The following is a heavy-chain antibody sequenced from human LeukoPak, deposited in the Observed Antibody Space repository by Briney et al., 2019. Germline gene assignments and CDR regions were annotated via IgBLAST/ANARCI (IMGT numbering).Heavy chain of an antibody. D-gene: IGHD3-22*01. Sequence: GGSLRLSCAASGFTSSSYGMHWVRQAPGKGLEWVAVISYDGSNIYYVDSVKGRFTISRDNSKNTLYLQMNSLRVEDTAVYYCARVVIGLYAFDIWGQGTMVTVSS. CDR2: ISYDGSNI. CDR1: GFTSSSYG. CDR3: ARVVIGLYAFDI. V-gene: IGHV3-30*03. J-gene: IGHJ3*02.